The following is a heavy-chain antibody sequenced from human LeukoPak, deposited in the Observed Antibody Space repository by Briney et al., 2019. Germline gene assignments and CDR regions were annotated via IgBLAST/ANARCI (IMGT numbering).Heavy chain of an antibody. CDR2: INTNTGNP. V-gene: IGHV7-4-1*02. D-gene: IGHD3-10*01. CDR3: VREGAMVRGVMIDY. J-gene: IGHJ4*02. Sequence: ASVKVSCNASGYTFTSYAMNWVRQAPGQGLEWMGWINTNTGNPTYAQGFTGRFVFSLDTSVSTAYLQISSLKAEDTAVYYCVREGAMVRGVMIDYWGQGTLVTVSS. CDR1: GYTFTSYA.